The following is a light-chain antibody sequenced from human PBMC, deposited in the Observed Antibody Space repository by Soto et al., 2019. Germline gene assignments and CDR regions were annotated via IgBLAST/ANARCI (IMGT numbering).Light chain of an antibody. V-gene: IGLV2-14*01. CDR1: SSDIGAYKY. CDR3: NSYTSSSALYV. J-gene: IGLJ1*01. CDR2: EVS. Sequence: QSALTQPASVSGSPGQSITISCTGTSSDIGAYKYVSWYQQHPGKAPKLILYEVSNRPSGVSNRFSGFKSGNTASLTITGLQAEYEADYYCNSYTSSSALYVFRTGTKVTVL.